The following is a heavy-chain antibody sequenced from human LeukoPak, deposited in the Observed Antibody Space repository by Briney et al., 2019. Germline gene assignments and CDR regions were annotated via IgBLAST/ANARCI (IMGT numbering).Heavy chain of an antibody. D-gene: IGHD2-2*01. CDR2: IKEDGTDK. CDR3: ATGRSCTTCYLPDY. CDR1: GLTFSDYW. J-gene: IGHJ4*02. Sequence: GGSLRLSCVASGLTFSDYWMSWVRQAPGKGLEWVANIKEDGTDKYYVDSVKGRFIISRDNAKNSLYLEMNSLRVEDTAVYYCATGRSCTTCYLPDYWGQGTLVTVSS. V-gene: IGHV3-7*01.